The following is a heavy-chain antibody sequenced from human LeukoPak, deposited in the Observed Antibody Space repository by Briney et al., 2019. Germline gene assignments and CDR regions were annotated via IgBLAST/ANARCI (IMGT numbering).Heavy chain of an antibody. Sequence: GGSLRLSCAASGFTFSSYAMSWVRQAPGKGLEWVSAISGSGGSTYYADSVKGRFIISRDNSKNTLYLQMNSLRAEDTAVYYCAKDPRITIPYGMDAWGQGTTVTVSS. CDR2: ISGSGGST. CDR1: GFTFSSYA. CDR3: AKDPRITIPYGMDA. J-gene: IGHJ6*02. D-gene: IGHD3-9*01. V-gene: IGHV3-23*01.